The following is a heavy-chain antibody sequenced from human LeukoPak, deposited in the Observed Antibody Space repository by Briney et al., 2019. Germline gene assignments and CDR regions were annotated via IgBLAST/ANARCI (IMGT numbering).Heavy chain of an antibody. D-gene: IGHD3-16*02. Sequence: GGSLRLSCAASGFTFSSNGMHWVRQAPGKGLEWVAFIRYDGSNKYYADSVKGRFTISRDNSKNTLYLQMNSLRAEDTAVYYCAKDISDWFDPWGQGTLVTVSS. V-gene: IGHV3-30*02. CDR1: GFTFSSNG. CDR2: IRYDGSNK. CDR3: AKDISDWFDP. J-gene: IGHJ5*02.